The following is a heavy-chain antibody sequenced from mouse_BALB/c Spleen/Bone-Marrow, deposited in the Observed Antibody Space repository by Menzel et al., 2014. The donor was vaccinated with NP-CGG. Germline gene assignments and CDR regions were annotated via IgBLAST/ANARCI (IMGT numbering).Heavy chain of an antibody. CDR1: GFNIKDTY. CDR2: IDPANGNT. V-gene: IGHV14-3*02. J-gene: IGHJ2*01. CDR3: ARYRLGTYFDY. D-gene: IGHD2-14*01. Sequence: EAQRVESGAELVKPGASVKLSCTASGFNIKDTYMHWVKQRPEQGLEWIGRIDPANGNTKYDPKFQGKATITADTSSNTAYLQLSSLTSEDTAVYYCARYRLGTYFDYWGQGTTLTVSS.